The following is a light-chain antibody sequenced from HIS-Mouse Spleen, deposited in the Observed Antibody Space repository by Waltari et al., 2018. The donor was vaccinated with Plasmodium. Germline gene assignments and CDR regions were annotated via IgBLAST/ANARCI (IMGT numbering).Light chain of an antibody. J-gene: IGKJ5*01. CDR3: QQYNNWPT. CDR2: GAS. Sequence: EIVMTQSPATLSVSPGERATLSCRASQSVSSNLAWYQQKPGQAPRLLIYGASSGSGTEFTLTISSMQSEDFAVYYCQQYNNWPTFGQGTRLEIK. V-gene: IGKV3-15*01. CDR1: QSVSSN.